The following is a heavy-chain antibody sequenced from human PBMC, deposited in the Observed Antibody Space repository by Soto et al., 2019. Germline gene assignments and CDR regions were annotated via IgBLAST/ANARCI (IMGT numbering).Heavy chain of an antibody. J-gene: IGHJ6*02. Sequence: QVQLVESGGGVVQPGRPLRLSCAASGFTFSNYFIHWVRQAPGKGLEWVAFISDDGSNIHYGDSVRGRFTISRDNSKNTVYLQMNSLRPDDTAVYCCATDLRVRGLYGMDVWGQGTTVTVSS. CDR3: ATDLRVRGLYGMDV. CDR2: ISDDGSNI. V-gene: IGHV3-30-3*01. D-gene: IGHD3-16*01. CDR1: GFTFSNYF.